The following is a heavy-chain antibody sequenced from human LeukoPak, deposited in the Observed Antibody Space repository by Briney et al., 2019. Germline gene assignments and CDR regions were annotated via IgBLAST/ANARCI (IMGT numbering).Heavy chain of an antibody. CDR3: AREGYGYY. V-gene: IGHV4-61*01. J-gene: IGHJ4*02. CDR1: GGSVSSGSDY. Sequence: PSETLSLTCTVSGGSVSSGSDYWSWIRQPPGKGLEWIGYIYYSGSTNYNPSLKSRVTISVDTSKNQFSLKLSSVTAADTAVYYCAREGYGYYWGQGTLVTVSS. CDR2: IYYSGST. D-gene: IGHD5-18*01.